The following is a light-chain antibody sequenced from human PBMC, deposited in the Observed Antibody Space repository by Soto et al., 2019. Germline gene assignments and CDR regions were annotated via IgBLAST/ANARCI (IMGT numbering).Light chain of an antibody. CDR2: GNS. Sequence: QPVLTQPPSVSGAPGQRVTISCTGSSSNIGTGYDVHWYQQLPGTAPKLLIYGNSNRPSGVPDRFSGSKSGTSASLAITGLQAEDEADYYCQSSDSNLSVVFGGGTKLTVL. CDR1: SSNIGTGYD. CDR3: QSSDSNLSVV. J-gene: IGLJ2*01. V-gene: IGLV1-40*01.